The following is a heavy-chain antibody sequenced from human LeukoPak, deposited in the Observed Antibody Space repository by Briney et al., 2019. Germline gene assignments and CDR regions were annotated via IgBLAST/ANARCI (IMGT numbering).Heavy chain of an antibody. Sequence: SETLSLTCAVYGGSFSGYYWSWIRQPPGKGLEWIGEINHSGSTNYNPSLKSRVTISVDTSKDQFSLKLSSVTAADTAVYYCARGGSGSYFNWFDPWGQGTLVTVSS. CDR1: GGSFSGYY. CDR2: INHSGST. D-gene: IGHD3-10*01. V-gene: IGHV4-34*01. CDR3: ARGGSGSYFNWFDP. J-gene: IGHJ5*02.